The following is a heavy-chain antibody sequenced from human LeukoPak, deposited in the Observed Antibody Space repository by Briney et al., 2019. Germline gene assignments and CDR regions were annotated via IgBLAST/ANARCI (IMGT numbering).Heavy chain of an antibody. CDR3: AKVIRGGYGMDV. CDR2: ISDSSSLT. J-gene: IGHJ6*02. D-gene: IGHD3-10*01. Sequence: GGSLRLSCAASGFTFSSFGMNWVRQAPGKGLKSVSYISDSSSLTYYADSVKGRFTISRDNAKNSLSLQLNSLRDEDTAVYFCAKVIRGGYGMDVWGQGTTVTVSS. CDR1: GFTFSSFG. V-gene: IGHV3-48*02.